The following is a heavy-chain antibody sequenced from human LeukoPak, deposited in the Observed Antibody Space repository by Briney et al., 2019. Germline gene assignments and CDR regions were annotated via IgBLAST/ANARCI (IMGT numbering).Heavy chain of an antibody. J-gene: IGHJ5*02. Sequence: RSETLSLTCTVSGGSISTGDYYWSWTRHPPGKGLERIGYIYYSGSTYYNPSFKRRVTISVDTSKNQFSMKLSSVPAADTAVYYCARDLQESNPGVWFDPWGQRDPVTVSS. D-gene: IGHD1-14*01. CDR3: ARDLQESNPGVWFDP. CDR1: GGSISTGDYY. CDR2: IYYSGST. V-gene: IGHV4-30-4*01.